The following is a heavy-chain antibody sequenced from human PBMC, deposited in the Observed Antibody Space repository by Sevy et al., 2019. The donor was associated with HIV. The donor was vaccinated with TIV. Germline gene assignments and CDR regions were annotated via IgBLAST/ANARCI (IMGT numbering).Heavy chain of an antibody. J-gene: IGHJ5*02. CDR3: ARLTYCTNGVCYSNWFDP. D-gene: IGHD2-8*01. CDR2: ISSSGSTI. V-gene: IGHV3-11*01. Sequence: GGSLRLSCAASGFTFSDYYMSWIRQAPGKGLEWVSYISSSGSTIYYADSVKGQFTISRDNAKNSLYLQMNSLRAEDTAVYYCARLTYCTNGVCYSNWFDPWGQGTLVTVSS. CDR1: GFTFSDYY.